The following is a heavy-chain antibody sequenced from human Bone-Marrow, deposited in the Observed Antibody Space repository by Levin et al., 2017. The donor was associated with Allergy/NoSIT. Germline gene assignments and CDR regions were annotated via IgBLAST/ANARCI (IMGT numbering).Heavy chain of an antibody. CDR1: GFTFSTYT. CDR2: ISTSSTYI. V-gene: IGHV3-21*01. J-gene: IGHJ4*02. D-gene: IGHD6-13*01. CDR3: ARVFGDDSSWYPLDY. Sequence: SCVASGFTFSTYTMNWVRQAPGKGLEWVAYISTSSTYIYYADSVKGRFSISRDNAKNSLYLQMNSLRAEDTAVYYCARVFGDDSSWYPLDYWGRGTLVTVFS.